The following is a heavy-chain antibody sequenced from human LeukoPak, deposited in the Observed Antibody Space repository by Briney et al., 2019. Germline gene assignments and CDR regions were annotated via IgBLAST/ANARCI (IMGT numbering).Heavy chain of an antibody. CDR2: INHSGST. D-gene: IGHD6-13*01. J-gene: IGHJ6*03. Sequence: SETLSLTCAVYGGSFSGYYWSWIRQPPGKGLEWIGEINHSGSTNYNPSLKSRVTISVDTSKNQFSLKLSSVTAADTAVYYCARKRKGISSSYPFLNYYYMDVWGKGTTVTVSS. CDR3: ARKRKGISSSYPFLNYYYMDV. CDR1: GGSFSGYY. V-gene: IGHV4-34*01.